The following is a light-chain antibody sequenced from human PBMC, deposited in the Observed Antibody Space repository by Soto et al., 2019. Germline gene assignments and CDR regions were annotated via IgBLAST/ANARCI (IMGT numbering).Light chain of an antibody. CDR3: QQCDNWPPWT. V-gene: IGKV3-15*01. Sequence: EIVMTQSPATLFVSPGGRATLSCRASQSVKNNLAWYQQKPGQGPRLLIYGASTRATGIPARFSGSGSGTEFSLTISSLQSEDFAVYYCQQCDNWPPWTFGQGTKVEIK. CDR1: QSVKNN. J-gene: IGKJ1*01. CDR2: GAS.